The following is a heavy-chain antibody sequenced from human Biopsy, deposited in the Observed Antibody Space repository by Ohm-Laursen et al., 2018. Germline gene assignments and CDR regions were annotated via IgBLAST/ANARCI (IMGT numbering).Heavy chain of an antibody. V-gene: IGHV4-31*01. J-gene: IGHJ2*01. D-gene: IGHD4-23*01. CDR1: GGSVSSGGFY. CDR3: ARRPYGGTRYWYFDL. Sequence: SQTLSLTCPVSGGSVSSGGFYWSWIRQHPGKGPEWIGYIYYSGTTYYNPSLKSLVTISVDTSKNQFSLKLNSVTAADTAVYYCARRPYGGTRYWYFDLWGRGTLVTVSS. CDR2: IYYSGTT.